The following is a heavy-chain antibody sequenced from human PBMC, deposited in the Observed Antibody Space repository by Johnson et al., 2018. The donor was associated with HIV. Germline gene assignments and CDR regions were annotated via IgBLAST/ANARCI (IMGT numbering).Heavy chain of an antibody. V-gene: IGHV3-23*01. CDR3: AKDGSSSWYNGAFDI. CDR2: ISAGAGST. Sequence: EVQLLESGGGLVQPGGSLRLSCGASGFIFSISGMHWVRQAPGQGLEWVSGISAGAGSTYYADSVKGRFTISRDNSKNTLYLQMNSLRAEDTAVYYCAKDGSSSWYNGAFDIWGQGTMVTVSS. J-gene: IGHJ3*02. CDR1: GFIFSISG. D-gene: IGHD6-13*01.